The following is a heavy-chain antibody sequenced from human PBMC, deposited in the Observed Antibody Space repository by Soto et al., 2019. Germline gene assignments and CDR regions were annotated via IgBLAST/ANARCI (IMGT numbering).Heavy chain of an antibody. CDR2: IKQDASEK. CDR1: GCTYSDYW. J-gene: IGHJ4*02. Sequence: ARYQSLSCAPPGCTYSDYWLSWVRQAPRKGLEWVANIKQDASEKYYVGSVMGRFTVSRDNGKKSVYLQTHSLRADDTAVYYGARVIRDVMKTSPRSDFCGLGTRVTGSS. CDR3: ARVIRDVMKTSPRSDF. D-gene: IGHD3-10*01. V-gene: IGHV3-7*03.